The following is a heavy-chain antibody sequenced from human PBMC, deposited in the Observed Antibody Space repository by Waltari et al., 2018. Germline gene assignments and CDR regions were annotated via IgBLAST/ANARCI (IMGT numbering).Heavy chain of an antibody. J-gene: IGHJ2*01. CDR3: ARGGYCSGGSCYRAGYFDL. CDR2: IDTSGST. V-gene: IGHV4-61*02. Sequence: QVQLQESGPGLVKPSQTLSLTCTVSGGSISSGSYYWSWIRQPAGKGLEWIGRIDTSGSTNYTPSLKSRVTISVDTSKNQFSLKLSSVTAADTAVYYCARGGYCSGGSCYRAGYFDLWGRGTLVTVSS. CDR1: GGSISSGSYY. D-gene: IGHD2-15*01.